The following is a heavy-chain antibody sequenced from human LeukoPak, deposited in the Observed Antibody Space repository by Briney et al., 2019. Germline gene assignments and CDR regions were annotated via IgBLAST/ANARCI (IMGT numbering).Heavy chain of an antibody. Sequence: SETLSLTCAVYGGSFSGYYWSWIRQPPGKGLEWIGEINHSGSTNYNPSLKSRVTISVDTSKNQFSLKLTSVTAADTAVYYCARVTTGGYYNCWGQGTLVTVSS. CDR1: GGSFSGYY. J-gene: IGHJ4*02. D-gene: IGHD3-22*01. CDR3: ARVTTGGYYNC. V-gene: IGHV4-34*01. CDR2: INHSGST.